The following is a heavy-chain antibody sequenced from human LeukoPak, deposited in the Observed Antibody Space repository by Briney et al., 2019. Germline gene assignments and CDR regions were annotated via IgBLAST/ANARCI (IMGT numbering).Heavy chain of an antibody. CDR3: ARAEVGATWGSFDY. V-gene: IGHV3-33*01. CDR2: IWYDGSNK. Sequence: PGRSLRLSCAASGFTFSSYGMHWVRQAPGKGLEWVALIWYDGSNKYYADSVQGRFTISRDNSNNTLYLQMSSLRVEDTAVFYCARAEVGATWGSFDYWGQGTLVTVSS. J-gene: IGHJ4*02. CDR1: GFTFSSYG. D-gene: IGHD1-26*01.